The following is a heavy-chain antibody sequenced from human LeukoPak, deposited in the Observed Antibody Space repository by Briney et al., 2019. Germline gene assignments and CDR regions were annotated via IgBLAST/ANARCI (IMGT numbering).Heavy chain of an antibody. CDR3: ARDKSRYCSGGSCYSGAPVDY. CDR1: GFNFRSYS. D-gene: IGHD2-15*01. J-gene: IGHJ4*02. V-gene: IGHV3-21*01. Sequence: PGGSLRLSCAVSGFNFRSYSMNWVRQAPGKGLEWVSFISSSSSYIYYADSVKGRFTISRDNAKNSLYLQMNSLRAEDTAVYYCARDKSRYCSGGSCYSGAPVDYWGQGTLVTVSS. CDR2: ISSSSSYI.